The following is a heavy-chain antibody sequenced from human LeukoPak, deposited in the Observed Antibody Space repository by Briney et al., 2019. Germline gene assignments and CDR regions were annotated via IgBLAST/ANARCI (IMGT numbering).Heavy chain of an antibody. D-gene: IGHD3-22*01. CDR3: TTDLMIVVFIIDY. CDR2: IKSKTDGGTT. CDR1: GSTFSNAW. V-gene: IGHV3-15*01. Sequence: GGSLRLSCAASGSTFSNAWMSWVRQAPGKGLEWVGCIKSKTDGGTTDYAAPVKGRFTISRDDSKNTLYLQMNSLKTEDTAVYYCTTDLMIVVFIIDYWGQGTLVTVSS. J-gene: IGHJ4*02.